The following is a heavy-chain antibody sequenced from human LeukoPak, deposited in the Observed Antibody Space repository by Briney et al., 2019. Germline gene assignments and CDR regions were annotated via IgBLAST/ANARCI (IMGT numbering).Heavy chain of an antibody. D-gene: IGHD5-12*01. CDR2: INHSGST. CDR1: GGSFSGYY. CDR3: ARCGHERKTPYHYYHHMDG. J-gene: IGHJ6*03. V-gene: IGHV4-34*01. Sequence: SETLSLTCAVYGGSFSGYYWSWIRQPPGKGLEWIGEINHSGSTNYNPSLKSRVTISVDTSKNQFSLKLSSVTAADTAVYFCARCGHERKTPYHYYHHMDGWGKGTTVTVSS.